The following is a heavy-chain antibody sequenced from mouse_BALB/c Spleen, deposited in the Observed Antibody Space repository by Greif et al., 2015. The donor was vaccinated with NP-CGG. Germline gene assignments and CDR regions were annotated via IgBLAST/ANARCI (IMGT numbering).Heavy chain of an antibody. J-gene: IGHJ1*01. CDR1: GYSFTSYW. CDR3: TRSGYYGNYAWYFDV. V-gene: IGHV1-5*01. D-gene: IGHD2-1*01. CDR2: IYPGNSDT. Sequence: EVQLQQSGTVLARPGASVKMSCKASGYSFTSYWMHWVKQRPGQGLEWIGAIYPGNSDTSYNQKFKGKAKLTAVTSTSTAYMELCSLTNEDSAAYYCTRSGYYGNYAWYFDVWGAGTTVTVSS.